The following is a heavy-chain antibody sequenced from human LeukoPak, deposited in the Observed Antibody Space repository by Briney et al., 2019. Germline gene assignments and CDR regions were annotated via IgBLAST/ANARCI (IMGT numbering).Heavy chain of an antibody. J-gene: IGHJ5*02. D-gene: IGHD3-22*01. Sequence: ASVKVSCKASGYTFTGYYMHWVRQAPGQGLEWMGRINPNSGGTNYAQKFQGRVTMTRDTSISTAYMELSRLRSDDTAAYYCARDPPRGYDSSGYYYDDGNNWFDPWGQGTLVTVSS. V-gene: IGHV1-2*06. CDR1: GYTFTGYY. CDR2: INPNSGGT. CDR3: ARDPPRGYDSSGYYYDDGNNWFDP.